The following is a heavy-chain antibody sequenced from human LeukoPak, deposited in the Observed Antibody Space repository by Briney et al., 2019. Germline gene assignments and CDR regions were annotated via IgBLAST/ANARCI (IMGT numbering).Heavy chain of an antibody. D-gene: IGHD2-21*01. J-gene: IGHJ4*02. CDR2: ISWNSGSI. CDR3: ARHIGPDY. CDR1: GFTFDDYA. Sequence: GGSLRLSCAASGFTFDDYAMHWVRQAPGKGLEWVSGISWNSGSIGYADSVKGRFTISRDNAKNSLYLQMNSLRAEDTAVYYCARHIGPDYWGQGTLVTVSS. V-gene: IGHV3-9*01.